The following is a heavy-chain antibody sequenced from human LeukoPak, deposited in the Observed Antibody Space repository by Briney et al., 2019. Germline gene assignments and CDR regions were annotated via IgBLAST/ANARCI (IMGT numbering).Heavy chain of an antibody. CDR2: TYYRSKWYN. D-gene: IGHD6-13*01. CDR3: ARAGRSWYGPTFDY. CDR1: GDSVSRNSAA. Sequence: SQTLSLTCAISGDSVSRNSAAWNWIRQSPSRGLEWLGRTYYRSKWYNDYAGSVKSRITINPDTSKNQFSLQLNSLTPEDTALYYCARAGRSWYGPTFDYWGQGTLVTVSS. V-gene: IGHV6-1*01. J-gene: IGHJ4*02.